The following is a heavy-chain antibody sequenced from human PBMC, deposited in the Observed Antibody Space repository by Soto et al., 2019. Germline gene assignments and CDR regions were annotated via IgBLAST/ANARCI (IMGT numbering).Heavy chain of an antibody. CDR2: IYSGGST. J-gene: IGHJ4*02. Sequence: EVQLVESGGGLVQPGGSLRLSCAASGFTVSSNYMSWVRQAPGKGLEWVSVIYSGGSTYYADSVKGRFTISRDNSKNTLYLQMNSLRTEHTAVYYGAREFPGYCSGGSCPLHYWGQGTLVTVSS. CDR1: GFTVSSNY. V-gene: IGHV3-66*01. CDR3: AREFPGYCSGGSCPLHY. D-gene: IGHD2-15*01.